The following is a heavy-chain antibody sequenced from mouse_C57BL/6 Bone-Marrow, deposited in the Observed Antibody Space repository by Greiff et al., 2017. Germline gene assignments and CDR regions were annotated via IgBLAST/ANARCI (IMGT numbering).Heavy chain of an antibody. CDR3: KRTHFYGLDY. CDR1: GFTFSSYA. V-gene: IGHV5-9-1*02. CDR2: ISSGGDYI. D-gene: IGHD1-1*01. J-gene: IGHJ2*01. Sequence: EVKLVESGEGLVKPGGSLKLSCAASGFTFSSYAMSWVHQTPEKRLEWVAYISSGGDYIYYADTVKGRFTFSIDNARNTLYLQMRSLKSEDTAMYYCKRTHFYGLDYWGQGTTLTVSS.